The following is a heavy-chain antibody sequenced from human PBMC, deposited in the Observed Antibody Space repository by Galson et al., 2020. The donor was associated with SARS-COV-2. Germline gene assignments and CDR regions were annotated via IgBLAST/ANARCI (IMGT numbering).Heavy chain of an antibody. CDR2: IDRDDDK. D-gene: IGHD6-13*01. CDR3: ARGIAAAGFDY. J-gene: IGHJ4*02. Sequence: SGPTLVKPTQPPTLTCTFSGFSLSTRGMCVSWIRQPPGKALEWLARIDRDDDKYYSTSLKTRLTISKDTSKNQVVLTMTNMDPVDTATYYCARGIAAAGFDYWGQGTLVTVSS. CDR1: GFSLSTRGMC. V-gene: IGHV2-70*11.